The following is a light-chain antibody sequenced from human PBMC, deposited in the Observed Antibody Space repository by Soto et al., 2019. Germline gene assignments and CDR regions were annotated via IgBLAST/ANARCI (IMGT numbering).Light chain of an antibody. Sequence: EIVVTQSPATLSGSPGERVTLSCRASQFVSSRLAWYQQRPGQVPRLLIYAASTRAAGVPARFSGSGSGTEFTLTISSLQSEDFAVYFCQQYADWPKTFGQGTKVDIK. J-gene: IGKJ1*01. CDR3: QQYADWPKT. V-gene: IGKV3-15*01. CDR2: AAS. CDR1: QFVSSR.